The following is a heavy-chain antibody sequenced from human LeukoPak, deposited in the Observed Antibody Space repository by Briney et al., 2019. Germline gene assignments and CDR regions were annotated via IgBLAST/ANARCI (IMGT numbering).Heavy chain of an antibody. CDR2: IIPILGIA. CDR3: ARGSDSSGYYYLYY. J-gene: IGHJ4*02. D-gene: IGHD3-22*01. Sequence: ASVKVSCKASGGTFSSYAISWVRQAPGQGLEWMGRIIPILGIANYAQKFQGRVTITADKSTSTAYMELSSLRSEDTAVYYCARGSDSSGYYYLYYWGQGTLVTVSS. V-gene: IGHV1-69*04. CDR1: GGTFSSYA.